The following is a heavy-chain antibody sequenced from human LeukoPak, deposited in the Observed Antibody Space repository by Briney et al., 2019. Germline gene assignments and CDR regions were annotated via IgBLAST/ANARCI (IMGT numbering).Heavy chain of an antibody. D-gene: IGHD3-3*01. Sequence: SETLSLTCTVSGYSISSGYYWGWIRQPPGKGLEWIGSIYHSGSTYYNPSLKRRVTISVDTSKNQFSLKLSSVTAADTAVYYCARDGYYDFWSGYLGYYYYYMDVWGKGTTVTVSS. J-gene: IGHJ6*03. CDR1: GYSISSGYY. V-gene: IGHV4-38-2*02. CDR3: ARDGYYDFWSGYLGYYYYYMDV. CDR2: IYHSGST.